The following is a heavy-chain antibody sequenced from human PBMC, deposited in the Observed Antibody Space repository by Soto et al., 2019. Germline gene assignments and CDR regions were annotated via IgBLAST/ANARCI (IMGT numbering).Heavy chain of an antibody. D-gene: IGHD2-21*02. CDR2: ISGSGGST. CDR3: ASTRALCGGDCSYLDAFDI. Sequence: GGSLRLSCAASGFTFSSYAMSWVRQAPGKGLEWVSAISGSGGSTYYADSVKGRFTISRDNSKNTLYLQMNSLRAEDTAVYYCASTRALCGGDCSYLDAFDIWGQGTMVTVSS. CDR1: GFTFSSYA. J-gene: IGHJ3*02. V-gene: IGHV3-23*01.